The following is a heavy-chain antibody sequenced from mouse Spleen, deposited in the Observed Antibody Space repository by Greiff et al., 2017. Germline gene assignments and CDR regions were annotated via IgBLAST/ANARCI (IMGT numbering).Heavy chain of an antibody. V-gene: IGHV3-6*01. J-gene: IGHJ3*01. CDR2: ISYDGSN. CDR3: ARTSSQYGNYGGFAY. CDR1: GYSITSGYY. D-gene: IGHD2-10*02. Sequence: VQLQQSGPGLVKPSQSLSLTCSVTGYSITSGYYWNWIRQFPGNKLEWMGYISYDGSNNYNPSLKNRISITRDTSKNQFFLKLNSVTTEDTATYYCARTSSQYGNYGGFAYWGQGTLGTVSA.